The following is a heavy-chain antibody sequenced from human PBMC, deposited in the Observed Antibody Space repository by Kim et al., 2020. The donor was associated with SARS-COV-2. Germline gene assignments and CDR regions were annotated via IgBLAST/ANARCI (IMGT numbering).Heavy chain of an antibody. CDR3: ARVRVAIVATHAFDI. CDR1: GYSFTRHA. V-gene: IGHV7-4-1*02. Sequence: ASVKVSCKASGYSFTRHAVNWARQAPGRRPEWMGWINSLTGNPTYAQDFRGRFVFSFDTSGSAAYLQISSLKVEDTAVYYCARVRVAIVATHAFDIWGQG. J-gene: IGHJ3*02. D-gene: IGHD5-12*01. CDR2: INSLTGNP.